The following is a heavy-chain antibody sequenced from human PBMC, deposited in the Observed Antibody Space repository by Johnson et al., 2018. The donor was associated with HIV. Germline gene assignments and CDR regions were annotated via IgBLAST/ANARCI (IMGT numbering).Heavy chain of an antibody. CDR2: IKQDGSEK. J-gene: IGHJ3*02. D-gene: IGHD6-13*01. V-gene: IGHV3-33*08. Sequence: QVQLVESGGGVVQPGRSLRLSCAASGFTFSSYAMHWVRQAPGKGLEWVANIKQDGSEKYYVDSVKGRFTISRDNSKNTLYLQMNSLRAEDTAVYYCARECSSTRWTYGFDIWGQGTMVTVSS. CDR3: ARECSSTRWTYGFDI. CDR1: GFTFSSYA.